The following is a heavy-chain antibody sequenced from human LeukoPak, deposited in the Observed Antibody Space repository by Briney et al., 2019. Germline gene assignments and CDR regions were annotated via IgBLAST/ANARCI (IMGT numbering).Heavy chain of an antibody. V-gene: IGHV3-30-3*01. Sequence: GGSLRLSCAASGFTFNSYSMHWVRQAPGKGLEWVTAISDDETYKFYADSVKGRFTISRDNSKNTLYLQMNSLRAEDTAVYYCARDGLLWFGEFLIDYWGQGTLVTVSS. D-gene: IGHD3-10*01. CDR3: ARDGLLWFGEFLIDY. J-gene: IGHJ4*02. CDR1: GFTFNSYS. CDR2: ISDDETYK.